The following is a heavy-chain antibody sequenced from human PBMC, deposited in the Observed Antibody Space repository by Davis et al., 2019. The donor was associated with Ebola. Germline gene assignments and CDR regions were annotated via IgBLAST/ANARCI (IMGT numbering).Heavy chain of an antibody. J-gene: IGHJ6*02. V-gene: IGHV4-59*01. Sequence: MPSETLSLTCTVSGGSISNYYWSWIRQPPGKGLEWIGYIYYSGSTNYNPSLKSRVTISVDTSKNQFSLKLSSVTAADTAVYYCARDSGPYGMDVWGQGTTVTVSS. CDR1: GGSISNYY. CDR2: IYYSGST. CDR3: ARDSGPYGMDV.